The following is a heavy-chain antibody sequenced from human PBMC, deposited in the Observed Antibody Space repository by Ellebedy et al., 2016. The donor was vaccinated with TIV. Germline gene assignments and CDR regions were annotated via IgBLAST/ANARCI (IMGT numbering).Heavy chain of an antibody. V-gene: IGHV1-2*04. J-gene: IGHJ4*02. D-gene: IGHD1-26*01. CDR3: ARDGGSYSDFDY. Sequence: AASVKVSCKASGYTFTGYYMHWVRQAPGQGLEWKGWSNPNSGGTNDAQKFQGWVTMTRDTSISTAYMELSRLRSDDTAVYYCARDGGSYSDFDYWGQGTLVTVSS. CDR2: SNPNSGGT. CDR1: GYTFTGYY.